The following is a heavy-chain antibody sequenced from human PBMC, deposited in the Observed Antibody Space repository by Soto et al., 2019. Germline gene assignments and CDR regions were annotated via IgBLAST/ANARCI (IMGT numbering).Heavy chain of an antibody. CDR1: GGIFTNNA. CDR3: ATGGHNDGYHFYHGMDV. D-gene: IGHD5-18*01. J-gene: IGHJ6*02. V-gene: IGHV1-69*01. Sequence: QVQVVQSGAEVKKPGSSVKVSCKVSGGIFTNNAISWVRQAPGQGLEWLGGVIPLFDTAYYAQIFRGRLRFSADGATTTAYMELSGLTSADTAVYFCATGGHNDGYHFYHGMDVWGQGTTVTVS. CDR2: VIPLFDTA.